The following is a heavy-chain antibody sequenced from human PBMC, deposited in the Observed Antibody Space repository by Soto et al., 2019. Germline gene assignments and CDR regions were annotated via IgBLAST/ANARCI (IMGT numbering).Heavy chain of an antibody. D-gene: IGHD5-18*01. Sequence: EASVKVSCKVSGYTLTELSMHWVRQAPGKGLEWMGGFDPEDGETIYAQKFQGRVTMTEDTSTDTAYMELSSLRSEDTAEYYCATYAPDTATLFDYWGQGTLVTVSS. CDR1: GYTLTELS. CDR3: ATYAPDTATLFDY. J-gene: IGHJ4*02. V-gene: IGHV1-24*01. CDR2: FDPEDGET.